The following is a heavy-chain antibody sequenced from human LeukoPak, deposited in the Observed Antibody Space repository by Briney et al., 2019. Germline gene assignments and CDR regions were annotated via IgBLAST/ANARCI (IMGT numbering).Heavy chain of an antibody. CDR3: ARAPYGYSDF. CDR1: GFTFRDFY. J-gene: IGHJ4*02. CDR2: VSSSGETM. V-gene: IGHV3-11*04. Sequence: GGFLRLSCEASGFTFRDFYMSWIRQSPGKGLEWVAYVSSSGETMYYADSVKGRFTISRDNAKNLVFLQMNSLSAEDTAVYYCARAPYGYSDFWGEGTLVIVSS. D-gene: IGHD5-18*01.